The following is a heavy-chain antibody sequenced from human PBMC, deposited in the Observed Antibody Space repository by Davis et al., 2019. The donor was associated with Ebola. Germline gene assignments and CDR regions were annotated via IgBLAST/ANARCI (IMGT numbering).Heavy chain of an antibody. J-gene: IGHJ3*02. Sequence: ASVQVSCKASGYRFTSYYMHWVRQAPGQGLEWMGIINPITGGTSYAQNFQVRVNMTRDTSTSTVYMELSSLRSEDTAVYYCAREGGRYYDSSGYFFDIWGQGTMVKVSS. CDR2: INPITGGT. D-gene: IGHD3-22*01. CDR1: GYRFTSYY. V-gene: IGHV1-46*01. CDR3: AREGGRYYDSSGYFFDI.